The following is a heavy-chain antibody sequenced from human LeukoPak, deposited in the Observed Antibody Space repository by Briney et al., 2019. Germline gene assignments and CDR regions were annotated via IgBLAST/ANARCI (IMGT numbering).Heavy chain of an antibody. V-gene: IGHV3-21*01. J-gene: IGHJ6*02. CDR1: GFTFSSYS. Sequence: GGSLRLSCAASGFTFSSYSMNWVRQAPGKGLEWVSSISSSSSYIYYADLVKGRFTISRDNAKNSLYLQMNSLRAEDTAVYYCARDGEGSSSMDYYYGMDVWGQGTTVTVSS. D-gene: IGHD2-2*01. CDR3: ARDGEGSSSMDYYYGMDV. CDR2: ISSSSSYI.